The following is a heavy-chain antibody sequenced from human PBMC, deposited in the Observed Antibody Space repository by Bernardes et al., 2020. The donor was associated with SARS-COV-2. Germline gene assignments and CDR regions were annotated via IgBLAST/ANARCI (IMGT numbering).Heavy chain of an antibody. Sequence: ASEKVSCKASGYTLTSYGISWVRQDPGQGLEWMGWISAYNGNTNYAQKLQGRVTMTTDTSTSTAYMELRSLRSDDTAVYYCARVGVNYDFWSGYYQSGGYYGMDVWGQGTTVTVSS. D-gene: IGHD3-3*01. CDR3: ARVGVNYDFWSGYYQSGGYYGMDV. CDR1: GYTLTSYG. V-gene: IGHV1-18*04. CDR2: ISAYNGNT. J-gene: IGHJ6*02.